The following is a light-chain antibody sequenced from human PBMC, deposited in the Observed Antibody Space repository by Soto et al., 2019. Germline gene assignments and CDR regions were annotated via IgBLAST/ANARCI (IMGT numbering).Light chain of an antibody. CDR3: SSYADNNNFV. CDR1: SSDVGGYQY. CDR2: EVS. J-gene: IGLJ1*01. Sequence: QSVLTQPPSASGSPGQSVTISCTGASSDVGGYQYVSWYQQHPGKAPKLMFYEVSKRPSGVPDRFSGSKSGNTASLTVSGLQAEDEADYYCSSYADNNNFVFGTGTKVTVL. V-gene: IGLV2-8*01.